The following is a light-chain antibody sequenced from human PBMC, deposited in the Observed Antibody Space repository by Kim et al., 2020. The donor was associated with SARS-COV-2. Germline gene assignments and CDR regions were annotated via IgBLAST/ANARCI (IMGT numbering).Light chain of an antibody. CDR2: DNN. V-gene: IGLV1-40*01. Sequence: VPLPCTGHSPNSGPGFDAHWYQRLPGTVPKLLIYDNNSRPSGVPDRFSASRSGTSAPLAITGLQAEDEADYYCQSYDSSLSIGVFGGGTKLTVL. J-gene: IGLJ3*02. CDR1: SPNSGPGFD. CDR3: QSYDSSLSIGV.